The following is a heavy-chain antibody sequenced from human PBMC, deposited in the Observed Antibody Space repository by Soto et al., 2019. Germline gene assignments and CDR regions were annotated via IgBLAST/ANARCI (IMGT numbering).Heavy chain of an antibody. Sequence: GESLKISCKGSGYSFTSYWIGWVRQMPGKGLEWMGIIYPGDSDTRYSPSFQGQVTISADKSISTAYLQWSSLKASETAMYYCARPLFPYSGYDSDAFDIWGQGTMVSVSS. V-gene: IGHV5-51*01. CDR2: IYPGDSDT. J-gene: IGHJ3*02. CDR3: ARPLFPYSGYDSDAFDI. CDR1: GYSFTSYW. D-gene: IGHD5-12*01.